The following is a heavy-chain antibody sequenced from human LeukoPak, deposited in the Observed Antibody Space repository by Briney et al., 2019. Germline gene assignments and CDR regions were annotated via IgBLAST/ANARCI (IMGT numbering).Heavy chain of an antibody. CDR2: IYYSGST. J-gene: IGHJ4*02. CDR1: GVSISSYY. CDR3: ARVQFSSGSLDY. Sequence: PSETLSLTCTVSGVSISSYYWSWIRQPPGKGLEWIGYIYYSGSTNYNPSLKSRVTISVDTSKNQFSLKLSSVTAADTAVYYCARVQFSSGSLDYWGQGTLVTVSS. V-gene: IGHV4-59*12. D-gene: IGHD6-19*01.